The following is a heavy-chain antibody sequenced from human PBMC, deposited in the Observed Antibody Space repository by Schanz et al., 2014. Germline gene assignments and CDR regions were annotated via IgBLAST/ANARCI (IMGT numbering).Heavy chain of an antibody. CDR3: ARDKGGLIPFDY. Sequence: EVQLVESGGGLVQPGGSLRLSCEASRFTFRDYWMSWVRQAPGKGLEWVANMNQDGSVKNYVDSVKGRFTISRDNAKNSLYLQMNSLRAEDTAVYYCARDKGGLIPFDYWGQGTLVAVSS. CDR2: MNQDGSVK. V-gene: IGHV3-7*01. CDR1: RFTFRDYW. J-gene: IGHJ4*02. D-gene: IGHD2-15*01.